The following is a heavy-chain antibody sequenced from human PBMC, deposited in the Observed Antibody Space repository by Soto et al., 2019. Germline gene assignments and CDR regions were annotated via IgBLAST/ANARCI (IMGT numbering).Heavy chain of an antibody. V-gene: IGHV3-21*01. Sequence: AGGSLRLSCAASGFTFSSYSMNWVRQAPGKGLEWVSSISSSSSYIYYADSVKGRFTISRDNAKNSLYLQMNSLRAEDTAVYYCASTVLMVYATPPGHDAFDIWGQGTMVTVSS. CDR3: ASTVLMVYATPPGHDAFDI. D-gene: IGHD2-8*01. J-gene: IGHJ3*02. CDR2: ISSSSSYI. CDR1: GFTFSSYS.